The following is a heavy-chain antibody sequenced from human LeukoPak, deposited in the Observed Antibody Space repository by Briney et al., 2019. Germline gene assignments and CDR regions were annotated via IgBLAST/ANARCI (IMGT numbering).Heavy chain of an antibody. Sequence: SETLSLTCTVSGGSISSYYWSWIRQPPGKGLEWIGYIYYSGSTNYNPSLKSRVTISVDTSKNQFSLKLSSVTAADTAVYYCASSLLGYSYADGLDYWGQGTLVTVSS. J-gene: IGHJ4*02. CDR2: IYYSGST. CDR3: ASSLLGYSYADGLDY. V-gene: IGHV4-59*01. CDR1: GGSISSYY. D-gene: IGHD5-18*01.